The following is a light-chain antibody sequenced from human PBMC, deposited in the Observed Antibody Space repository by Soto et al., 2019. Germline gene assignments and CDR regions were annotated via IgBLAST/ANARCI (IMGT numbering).Light chain of an antibody. CDR1: QSISSK. CDR2: GTS. Sequence: EIVMTQSPAILSVSPGEGATLSCRASQSISSKLAWYQQKPGQTPSLLIYGTSTRATGIPARSSGSGSGTEFTLTISSLQSEDFAVYYCQQYDNWPLTFGQGTKVDIK. V-gene: IGKV3D-15*01. J-gene: IGKJ1*01. CDR3: QQYDNWPLT.